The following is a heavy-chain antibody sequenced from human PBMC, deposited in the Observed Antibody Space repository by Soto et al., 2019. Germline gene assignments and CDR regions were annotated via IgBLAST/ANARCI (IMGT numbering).Heavy chain of an antibody. Sequence: LRLSCAASGFTFSSYAMSWVRQAPGKGLEWVSAFSGSGGSTYYADSVKGRFTISRDNSKNTLYLQVNSLRAEDTAVYYCAKAPSDIVVVVAAANYYYYGMDVWGQGTTVTVSS. D-gene: IGHD2-15*01. V-gene: IGHV3-23*01. CDR3: AKAPSDIVVVVAAANYYYYGMDV. CDR2: FSGSGGST. CDR1: GFTFSSYA. J-gene: IGHJ6*02.